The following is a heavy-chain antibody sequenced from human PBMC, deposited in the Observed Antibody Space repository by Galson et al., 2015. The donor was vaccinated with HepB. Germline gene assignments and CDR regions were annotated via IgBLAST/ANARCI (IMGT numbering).Heavy chain of an antibody. Sequence: SLRLSCAASGFTFSSYEMNWVRQAPGKGLEWVSYISSSGSTIYYADSVKGRFTISRDNAKNSLYLQMNSLRAEDTAVYYCARGRDFWSGYYFDYWGQGTLVTVSS. J-gene: IGHJ4*02. CDR1: GFTFSSYE. D-gene: IGHD3-3*01. CDR3: ARGRDFWSGYYFDY. V-gene: IGHV3-48*03. CDR2: ISSSGSTI.